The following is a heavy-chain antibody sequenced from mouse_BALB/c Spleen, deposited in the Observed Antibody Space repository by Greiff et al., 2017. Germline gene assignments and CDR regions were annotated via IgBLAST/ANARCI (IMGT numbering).Heavy chain of an antibody. CDR3: TNYYGSRFAY. V-gene: IGHV1-5*01. Sequence: EVQRVESGTVLARPGASVKMSCKASGYTFTSYWMHWVKQRPGQGLEWIGAIYPGNSDTSYNQKFKGKAKLTAVTSTSTAYMELSSLTNEDSAVYYCTNYYGSRFAYWGQGTLVTVSA. CDR2: IYPGNSDT. D-gene: IGHD1-1*01. J-gene: IGHJ3*01. CDR1: GYTFTSYW.